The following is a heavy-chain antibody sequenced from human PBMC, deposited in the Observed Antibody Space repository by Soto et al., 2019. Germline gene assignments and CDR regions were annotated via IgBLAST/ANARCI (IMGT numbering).Heavy chain of an antibody. CDR2: INPNSGGT. V-gene: IGHV1-2*04. D-gene: IGHD2-2*01. CDR1: GYTFTGYY. Sequence: ASVKVSCKASGYTFTGYYMHWVRQAPGQGLEWMGWINPNSGGTNYAQKFQGWVTMTRDTSISTAYMELSRLRSDDTAVYYCGRSYCSSTTCKSKYGMDVWGQGTTVTVSS. J-gene: IGHJ6*02. CDR3: GRSYCSSTTCKSKYGMDV.